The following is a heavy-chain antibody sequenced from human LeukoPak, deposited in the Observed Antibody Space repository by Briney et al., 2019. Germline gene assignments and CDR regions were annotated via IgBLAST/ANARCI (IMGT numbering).Heavy chain of an antibody. CDR3: ARGDYGGNSEDY. J-gene: IGHJ4*02. V-gene: IGHV4-30-4*08. CDR1: GGSISSGDYY. D-gene: IGHD4-23*01. CDR2: IYYSGST. Sequence: TLSLTCTVSGGSISSGDYYWSWIRQPPGKGLEWIGYIYYSGSTYYNPSLKGRVTISVDTSKNQFSLKLSSVTAADTAVYYCARGDYGGNSEDYWGQGTLVTVSS.